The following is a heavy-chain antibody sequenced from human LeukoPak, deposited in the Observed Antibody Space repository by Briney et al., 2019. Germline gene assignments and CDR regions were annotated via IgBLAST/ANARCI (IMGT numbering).Heavy chain of an antibody. Sequence: SETLSLTCAVYGGSFSGYYWSWIRQPPGKGLEWIGEINHSGSTNYNPSLKSRVTISVDTSKNQFSLKLSSVTAADTAVYYCARLTFGELLSFGSARDYYYYYMDVWGKGTTVTISS. V-gene: IGHV4-34*01. CDR1: GGSFSGYY. CDR3: ARLTFGELLSFGSARDYYYYYMDV. CDR2: INHSGST. D-gene: IGHD3-10*01. J-gene: IGHJ6*03.